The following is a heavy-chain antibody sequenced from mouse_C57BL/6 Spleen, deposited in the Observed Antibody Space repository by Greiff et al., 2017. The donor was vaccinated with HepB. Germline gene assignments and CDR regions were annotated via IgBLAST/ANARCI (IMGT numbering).Heavy chain of an antibody. J-gene: IGHJ2*01. Sequence: VKLVESGAELAKPGASVKLSCKASGYTFTSYWMNWVKQRPGPGLEWIGYINPSSGYTKYNQKFKDKATVTAYKSSSKAYMQLSSQTYEDSAVYYCAPIHYYGVDYWGQGTTLTVSS. CDR1: GYTFTSYW. CDR3: APIHYYGVDY. CDR2: INPSSGYT. D-gene: IGHD1-2*01. V-gene: IGHV1-7*01.